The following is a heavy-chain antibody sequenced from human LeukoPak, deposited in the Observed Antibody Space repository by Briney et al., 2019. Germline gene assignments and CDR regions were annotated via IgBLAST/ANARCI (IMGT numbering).Heavy chain of an antibody. D-gene: IGHD2-15*01. J-gene: IGHJ3*02. CDR2: INHSGST. V-gene: IGHV4-34*01. Sequence: PSETLSLTCAVYGGSFSGYYWSWIRQPPGKGLEWIGEINHSGSTNYNPSLKSRVTISVDTSKNQFSLKLSSVTAADTAVYYCARAGIVVVAASDAFDIWGQGTMVTVSS. CDR1: GGSFSGYY. CDR3: ARAGIVVVAASDAFDI.